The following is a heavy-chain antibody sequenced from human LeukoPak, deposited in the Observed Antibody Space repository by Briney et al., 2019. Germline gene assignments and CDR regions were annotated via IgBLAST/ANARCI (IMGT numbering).Heavy chain of an antibody. Sequence: PGRSLRLSCAASGFTFISYGMHWVRQAPGKGPEWLAVISYDGSNKLYADSVKGRFTITRDNSKNTLYLEMISLRPEDTAVYYCAKGSVAGIRNYFDNWGQGTLVTVSS. CDR3: AKGSVAGIRNYFDN. D-gene: IGHD6-19*01. V-gene: IGHV3-30*18. CDR1: GFTFISYG. J-gene: IGHJ4*02. CDR2: ISYDGSNK.